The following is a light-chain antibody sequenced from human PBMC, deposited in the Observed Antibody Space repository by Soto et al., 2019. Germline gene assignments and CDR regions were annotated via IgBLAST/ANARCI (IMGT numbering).Light chain of an antibody. V-gene: IGLV2-8*01. Sequence: QSARTQPPSASGSLGRSVTISCTGTSSDVGTYNYVSWYQQHPGKAPKLMIYEVSERPSGVPDRFSGSKSGNTASLTVSGLQAEDEADYYCCSYTSSSTLVVFGGGTQLTVL. CDR1: SSDVGTYNY. CDR3: CSYTSSSTLVV. J-gene: IGLJ2*01. CDR2: EVS.